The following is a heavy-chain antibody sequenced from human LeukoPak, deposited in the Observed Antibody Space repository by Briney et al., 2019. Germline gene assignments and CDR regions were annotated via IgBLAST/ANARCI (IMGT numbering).Heavy chain of an antibody. D-gene: IGHD5-18*01. J-gene: IGHJ4*02. CDR1: GFTFSSYS. V-gene: IGHV3-21*01. CDR2: ISSSSSYI. Sequence: GRSLRLSCAASGFTFSSYSMNWVRQAPGKGLEWVSSISSSSSYIYYADSVKGRFTISRDNAKNSLYLQMNSLRAEDTAVYYCARDAGDTAMVLDYWGQGTLVTVSS. CDR3: ARDAGDTAMVLDY.